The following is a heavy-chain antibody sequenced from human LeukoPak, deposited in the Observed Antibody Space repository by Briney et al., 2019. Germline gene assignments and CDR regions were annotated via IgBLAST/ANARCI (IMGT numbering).Heavy chain of an antibody. D-gene: IGHD3-22*01. CDR3: ARAVGSRYYDSSGYYSPIDY. J-gene: IGHJ4*02. CDR2: INAGNGNT. Sequence: ASVKVSCKASGGTFSSYAISWVRQAPGQRLEWMGWINAGNGNTKYSQKFQGRVTITRDTSASTAYMELSSLRSEDTAVYYCARAVGSRYYDSSGYYSPIDYWGQGTLVTVSS. CDR1: GGTFSSYA. V-gene: IGHV1-3*01.